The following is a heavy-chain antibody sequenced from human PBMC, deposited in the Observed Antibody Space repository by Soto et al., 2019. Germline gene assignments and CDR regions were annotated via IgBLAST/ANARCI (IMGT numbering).Heavy chain of an antibody. Sequence: RSLTCTVSGGSISSGDYYWSWIRQPPGKGLEWIGYIYYSGSTYYNPSLKSRVTISVDTSKNQFSLKLSSVTAADTAVCYCARSLWAVYDSSGYYYGPVGYWGQGTLVTVSS. CDR3: ARSLWAVYDSSGYYYGPVGY. CDR2: IYYSGST. J-gene: IGHJ4*02. V-gene: IGHV4-30-4*01. CDR1: GGSISSGDYY. D-gene: IGHD3-22*01.